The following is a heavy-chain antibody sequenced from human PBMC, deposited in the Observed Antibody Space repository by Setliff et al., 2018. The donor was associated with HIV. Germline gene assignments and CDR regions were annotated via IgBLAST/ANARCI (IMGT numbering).Heavy chain of an antibody. D-gene: IGHD3-3*01. V-gene: IGHV4-59*02. CDR3: AAGEGVASTDYHD. CDR1: DDSVSTFY. J-gene: IGHJ4*01. CDR2: IHHTGST. Sequence: SETLSLTCTVSDDSVSTFYWNWIRQPPGKGLEWIGFIHHTGSTVSNPSLKSRVTILMDLSRNQLSLHLASVTTADTAVYFCAAGEGVASTDYHDWGQGTQVTVSS.